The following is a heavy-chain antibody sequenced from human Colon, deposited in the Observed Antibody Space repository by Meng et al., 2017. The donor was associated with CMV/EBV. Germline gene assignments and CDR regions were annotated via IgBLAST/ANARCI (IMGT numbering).Heavy chain of an antibody. CDR3: ARVQEGDTRYFDWLLSF. Sequence: QVQLVQSGAEVKKPGASVKVSCKTSGYTFTRYALHWVRQAPGQRLEWMGWINGGNGNTKYSEKFEGRITITRDTSATTNYMQLSGLRSEDTAVYYCARVQEGDTRYFDWLLSFWGQGTLVTVSS. CDR2: INGGNGNT. V-gene: IGHV1-3*01. J-gene: IGHJ4*02. D-gene: IGHD3-9*01. CDR1: GYTFTRYA.